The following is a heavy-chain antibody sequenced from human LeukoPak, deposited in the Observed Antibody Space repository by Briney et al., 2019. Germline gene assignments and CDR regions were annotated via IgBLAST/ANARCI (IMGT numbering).Heavy chain of an antibody. CDR2: IWHDGSQE. D-gene: IGHD3-3*01. V-gene: IGHV3-33*01. CDR3: GRENSGYYIDY. CDR1: GFTFSRHG. Sequence: PGGSLRLSCAASGFTFSRHGMHWVRQAPGRGLEWVAVIWHDGSQEYFTDSVKGRLTITKDNLRNTLNLQMNSLRSEDTAIYYCGRENSGYYIDYWGQGTLVSVSS. J-gene: IGHJ4*02.